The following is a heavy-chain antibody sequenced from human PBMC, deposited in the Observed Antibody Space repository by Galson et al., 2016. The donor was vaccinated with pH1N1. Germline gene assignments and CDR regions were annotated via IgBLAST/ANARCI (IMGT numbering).Heavy chain of an antibody. CDR3: AKNQGIRDAFDV. Sequence: SLRLSCAASGFTFSNYVMSWVRQAPGKGLEWVSAVSSSAISTYYADSAKGRFTISRDNSKNTLYLEMQSLRVEDTAIYYCAKNQGIRDAFDVWGPGTMVIVSS. CDR2: VSSSAIST. V-gene: IGHV3-23*01. J-gene: IGHJ3*01. D-gene: IGHD2/OR15-2a*01. CDR1: GFTFSNYV.